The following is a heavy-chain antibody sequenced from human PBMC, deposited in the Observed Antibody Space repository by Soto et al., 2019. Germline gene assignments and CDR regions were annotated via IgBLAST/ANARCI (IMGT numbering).Heavy chain of an antibody. CDR2: MNPNSGNT. J-gene: IGHJ4*02. CDR3: AREGYGDYLYDY. V-gene: IGHV1-8*01. Sequence: ASVKGSCKASGYTFTSYDINWVRQATGQGLEWMGWMNPNSGNTGYAQKFQGRVTMTRNTSISTAYMERSSLRSEDTAVYFCAREGYGDYLYDYWGQGTLVTVSS. CDR1: GYTFTSYD. D-gene: IGHD4-17*01.